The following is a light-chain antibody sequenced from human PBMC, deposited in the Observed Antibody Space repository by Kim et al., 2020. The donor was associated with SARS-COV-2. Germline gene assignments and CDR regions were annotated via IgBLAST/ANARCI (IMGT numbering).Light chain of an antibody. CDR2: SAS. CDR3: LQHHTYPYT. V-gene: IGKV1-17*03. CDR1: QGISTY. Sequence: DIQMTQSPSAMSASVGDRVTITCRASQGISTYLAWYQQKPGKVPKRLLYSASSLESGVPSRFSGSGSGTEFTLTISSLQPEDFVTYYCLQHHTYPYTFGQGTKLEI. J-gene: IGKJ2*01.